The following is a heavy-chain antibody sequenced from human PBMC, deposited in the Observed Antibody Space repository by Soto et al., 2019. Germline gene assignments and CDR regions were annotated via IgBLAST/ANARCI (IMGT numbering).Heavy chain of an antibody. CDR3: ARDPAYSSSWYVGWFDP. CDR2: IIPIFGTA. Sequence: QVQLVQSGAEVKKRGSSVKVSCKASGGTFSSYAISWVRQAPGQGLEWMGGIIPIFGTANYAQKFQGRVTITADASTSTAYMELSSLRAEDTAVYYCARDPAYSSSWYVGWFDPWGQGTRVTVSS. D-gene: IGHD6-13*01. CDR1: GGTFSSYA. J-gene: IGHJ5*02. V-gene: IGHV1-69*01.